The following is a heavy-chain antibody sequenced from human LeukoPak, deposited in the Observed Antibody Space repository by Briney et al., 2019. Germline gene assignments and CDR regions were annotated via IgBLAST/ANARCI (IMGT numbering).Heavy chain of an antibody. CDR2: IHHSGST. Sequence: SETLSFTCAVYVDSFSDHYWTWIRQPPGKGLEWIGEIHHSGSTNYRLSLKSRVSISVDRSKNQFSLKLTSVTAADTAVYYCARSPATSWSNFDYWGQGTLVTVSS. D-gene: IGHD2-2*01. V-gene: IGHV4-34*01. CDR3: ARSPATSWSNFDY. CDR1: VDSFSDHY. J-gene: IGHJ4*02.